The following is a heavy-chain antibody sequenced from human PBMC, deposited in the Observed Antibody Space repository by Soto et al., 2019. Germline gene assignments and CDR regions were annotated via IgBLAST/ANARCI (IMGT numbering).Heavy chain of an antibody. Sequence: SETLSLTCTVSGGSISSYYWSWIRQPPGKGLEWIGYIYYSGSTNYSPSLKSRVTISVDTSKNHFSLKLSSVTAADTAVYYCARHSRPYYSGSENYYFDYWGQGALVTVSS. J-gene: IGHJ4*02. V-gene: IGHV4-59*08. CDR1: GGSISSYY. CDR2: IYYSGST. D-gene: IGHD6-13*01. CDR3: ARHSRPYYSGSENYYFDY.